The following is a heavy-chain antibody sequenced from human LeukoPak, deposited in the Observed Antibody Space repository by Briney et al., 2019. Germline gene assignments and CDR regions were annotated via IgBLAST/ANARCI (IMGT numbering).Heavy chain of an antibody. D-gene: IGHD3-16*01. CDR2: IYHSGST. Sequence: SETLSLTCTVSGGSISSYYWSWNRQPPGKGLEWIGEIYHSGSTNYNPSLKSRVTISVDKSKNQFSLKLSSVTAADTAVYYCAREGGSSWGQGTLVTVSS. V-gene: IGHV4-59*12. CDR1: GGSISSYY. J-gene: IGHJ4*02. CDR3: AREGGSS.